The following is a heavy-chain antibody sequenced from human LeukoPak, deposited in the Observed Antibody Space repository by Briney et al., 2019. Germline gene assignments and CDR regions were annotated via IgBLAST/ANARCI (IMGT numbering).Heavy chain of an antibody. V-gene: IGHV1-18*04. CDR3: AISTLFSAAMNFDY. CDR2: ISAYNGNT. J-gene: IGHJ4*02. Sequence: ASVTVSCKASGYTFTSYGISWVRQAPGQGLEWMGWISAYNGNTNYAQKLQGRVTMTTDTSTSTAYIELRSLRSDDTAVYYCAISTLFSAAMNFDYWGQGTLVTVSS. CDR1: GYTFTSYG. D-gene: IGHD2-2*01.